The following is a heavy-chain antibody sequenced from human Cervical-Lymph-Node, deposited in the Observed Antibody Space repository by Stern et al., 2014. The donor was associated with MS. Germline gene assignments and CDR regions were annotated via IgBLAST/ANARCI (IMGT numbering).Heavy chain of an antibody. Sequence: EVQLVESGGGLVQPGGSLRLSCAASGFPFSGTWMTWVRQAPGKGLEWGASINDDGSARYYVDSVKGRFTISRDNAKTSLFLQMNGLRVEDTAVYYCARDRNFGAFDMWGQGTMVTVSS. J-gene: IGHJ3*02. CDR3: ARDRNFGAFDM. D-gene: IGHD4-11*01. CDR1: GFPFSGTW. CDR2: INDDGSAR. V-gene: IGHV3-7*01.